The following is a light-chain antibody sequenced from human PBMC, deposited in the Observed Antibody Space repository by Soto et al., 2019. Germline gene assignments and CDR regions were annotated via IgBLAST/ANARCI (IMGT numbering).Light chain of an antibody. J-gene: IGLJ3*02. CDR3: AAWDDTLSGRVV. CDR2: NNG. CDR1: SSNIGSNV. Sequence: QSVLTQPPSASGTPGQRVTISCSGSSSNIGSNVVNWYQQLPGTAPKLLIYNNGHRPSGVPDRFSGSKSGTSASLVISGLLSEDEADYYCAAWDDTLSGRVVFGGGTKLTVL. V-gene: IGLV1-44*01.